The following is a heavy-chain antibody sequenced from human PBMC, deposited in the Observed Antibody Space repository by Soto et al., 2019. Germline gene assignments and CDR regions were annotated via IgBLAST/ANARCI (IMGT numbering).Heavy chain of an antibody. V-gene: IGHV1-18*01. CDR3: ARAGGRAGAGPFGC. CDR1: GYTFTIYG. D-gene: IGHD6-13*01. J-gene: IGHJ4*02. CDR2: ISAYNGNT. Sequence: ASVKVSCKASGYTFTIYGISWVRQAPGQGLEWMGWISAYNGNTNYAQKLQGRVTMTTDTSTSTAYMELRSLRSDDTAVYYCARAGGRAGAGPFGCWGQGTLVTVSS.